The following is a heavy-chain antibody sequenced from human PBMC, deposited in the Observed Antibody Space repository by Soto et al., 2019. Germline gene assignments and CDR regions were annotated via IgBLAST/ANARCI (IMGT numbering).Heavy chain of an antibody. J-gene: IGHJ4*02. CDR2: ISESGST. CDR1: GQSFSGHS. CDR3: ARGSGIVALPGELEDVNYDF. V-gene: IGHV4-34*01. D-gene: IGHD1-1*01. Sequence: QVQLQQWGAGLVKPSETLSLSCAVYGQSFSGHSWAWIRQPPGKGLEWIGEISESGSTYYNPSLKRRVTSSTDTSTNQFSLKLNSVTAADTAAYFCARGSGIVALPGELEDVNYDFWGQGTLVNVSS.